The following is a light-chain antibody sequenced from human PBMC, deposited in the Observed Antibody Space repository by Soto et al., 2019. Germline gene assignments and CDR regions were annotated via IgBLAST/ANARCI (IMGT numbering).Light chain of an antibody. Sequence: DIQMTQSPSSLSASIGDRVTITCQASQDMGNSLNWYQQLPGKPPKLLIYGATNLEAGVPLRFSGRGSGTHFTFTIASLEPEDIATYSCQQYDGLPSITFGQGTRLEIK. CDR3: QQYDGLPSIT. CDR1: QDMGNS. CDR2: GAT. J-gene: IGKJ5*01. V-gene: IGKV1-33*01.